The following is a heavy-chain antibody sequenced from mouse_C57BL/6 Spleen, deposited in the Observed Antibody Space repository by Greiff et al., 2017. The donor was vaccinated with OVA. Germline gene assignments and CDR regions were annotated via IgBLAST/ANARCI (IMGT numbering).Heavy chain of an antibody. CDR3: AGEIITTVVAHYAMDY. Sequence: QVQLQQSGAELARPGASVKLSCKASGYTFTSYGISWVKQRTGQGLEWIGEIYPRSGNTYYNEKFKGKATLTADKSSSTAYMELRSLTSEDSAVYFCAGEIITTVVAHYAMDYWGQGTSVTVSS. D-gene: IGHD1-1*01. J-gene: IGHJ4*01. CDR1: GYTFTSYG. V-gene: IGHV1-81*01. CDR2: IYPRSGNT.